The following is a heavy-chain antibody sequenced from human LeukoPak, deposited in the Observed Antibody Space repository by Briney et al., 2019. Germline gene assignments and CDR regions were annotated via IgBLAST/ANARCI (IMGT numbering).Heavy chain of an antibody. D-gene: IGHD6-6*01. V-gene: IGHV3-30*18. CDR3: AKFEQLGGDY. CDR2: ISYDGSNK. CDR1: GFTFSSYG. J-gene: IGHJ4*02. Sequence: GGSLRLYCAASGFTFSSYGMHWVRQAPGKGLEWVAVISYDGSNKYYADSVKGRFTISRDNSKNTLYLQMNSLRAEDTAVYYCAKFEQLGGDYWGQGTLVTVSS.